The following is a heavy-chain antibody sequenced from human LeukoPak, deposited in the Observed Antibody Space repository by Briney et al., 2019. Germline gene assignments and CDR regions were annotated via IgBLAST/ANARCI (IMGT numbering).Heavy chain of an antibody. J-gene: IGHJ5*02. V-gene: IGHV4-4*09. D-gene: IGHD1-26*01. CDR2: IYTSGST. Sequence: SETLSLTCTVSGGSISSYYWSWIRQPPGKGLEWIGYIYTSGSTNYNPSLKSRVTISVDTSKNQFSLKLSSVTAADTAVYHCARHGGGSYSEAWFDPWGQGTLVTVSS. CDR1: GGSISSYY. CDR3: ARHGGGSYSEAWFDP.